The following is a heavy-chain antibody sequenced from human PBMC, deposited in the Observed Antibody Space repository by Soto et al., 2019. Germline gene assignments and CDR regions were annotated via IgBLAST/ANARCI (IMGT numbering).Heavy chain of an antibody. CDR1: GYTFTTYG. CDR2: ISGANGHT. V-gene: IGHV1-18*01. D-gene: IGHD6-13*01. J-gene: IGHJ4*02. Sequence: QVQVVQSGAEVKKPGASVKVSCKTSGYTFTTYGIGWVRQAPGQGREWMGWISGANGHTNYAQNVQGRVTVTTDTSTSTAYMELRSLRSDDTAVYYWARQVAGAGGEYDYWGQGTLVTVSS. CDR3: ARQVAGAGGEYDY.